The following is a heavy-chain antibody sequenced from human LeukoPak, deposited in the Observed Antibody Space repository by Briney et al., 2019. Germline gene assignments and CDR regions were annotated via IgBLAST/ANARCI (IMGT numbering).Heavy chain of an antibody. D-gene: IGHD3-10*01. J-gene: IGHJ6*02. Sequence: ASVRVSCKASGYPFSAHFLNWVRQAPGQGLEWMGGIIPIFGTANYAQKFQGRVTITADESTSTAYMELSSLRSEDTAVYYCAFTLPYGSGSYYSNRGYYYGMDVWGQGTTVTVSS. CDR3: AFTLPYGSGSYYSNRGYYYGMDV. CDR2: IIPIFGTA. CDR1: GYPFSAHF. V-gene: IGHV1-69*13.